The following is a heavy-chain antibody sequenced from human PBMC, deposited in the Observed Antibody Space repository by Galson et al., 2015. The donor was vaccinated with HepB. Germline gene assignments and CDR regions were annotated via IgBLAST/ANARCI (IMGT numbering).Heavy chain of an antibody. V-gene: IGHV1-69*06. J-gene: IGHJ6*02. CDR3: ARGTSMDYYYGSGSYSFYYGMDV. CDR2: IIPIFGTA. D-gene: IGHD3-10*01. Sequence: SVKVSCKASGGTFSSYAISWVRQAPGQGLEWMGGIIPIFGTANYAQKFQGRVTITADKSTSTAYMELSSLRSEDTAVYYCARGTSMDYYYGSGSYSFYYGMDVWGQGTTVTVSS. CDR1: GGTFSSYA.